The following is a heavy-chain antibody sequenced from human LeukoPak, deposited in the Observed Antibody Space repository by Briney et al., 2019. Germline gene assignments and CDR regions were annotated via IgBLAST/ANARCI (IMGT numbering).Heavy chain of an antibody. CDR1: AFIFSSYG. J-gene: IGHJ4*02. D-gene: IGHD1-26*01. CDR3: ARGPQGKSGSPPYYFDY. V-gene: IGHV3-30*02. CDR2: IRFDGSDE. Sequence: GGSLRLSCAASAFIFSSYGMLWVRQAPGKGLEWVAFIRFDGSDEYYADSMKGRFTISRDNSKNTLYLQMNSLRAEDTAVYYCARGPQGKSGSPPYYFDYWGQGTLVTVSS.